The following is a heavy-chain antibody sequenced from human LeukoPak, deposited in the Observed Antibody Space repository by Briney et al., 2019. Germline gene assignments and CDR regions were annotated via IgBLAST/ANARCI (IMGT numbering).Heavy chain of an antibody. CDR3: ATDYDTPFGY. D-gene: IGHD4-17*01. J-gene: IGHJ4*02. Sequence: GRSLRLSCAAWVFTFSSYAMHWVRQAPGKGLEGVAVISYDGSNKYYADSVKGRFTISRDNSKNTLYLQMDSLRAEDTAVYYCATDYDTPFGYWGQGTLVTVSS. CDR2: ISYDGSNK. V-gene: IGHV3-30*04. CDR1: VFTFSSYA.